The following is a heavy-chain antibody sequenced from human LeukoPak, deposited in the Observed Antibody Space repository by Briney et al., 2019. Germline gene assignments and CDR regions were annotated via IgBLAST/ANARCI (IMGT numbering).Heavy chain of an antibody. CDR3: ARGLGGSYVSAHFDY. CDR1: GYTFTSYY. V-gene: IGHV1-46*01. D-gene: IGHD1-26*01. CDR2: INPSGGST. Sequence: GASVKVSCKASGYTFTSYYMHWVRQAPGQGLEWMGIINPSGGSTSYAQKSQGRVTMTRDTSTSTVYMELSSLRSEDTAVYYCARGLGGSYVSAHFDYWGQGTLVTVSS. J-gene: IGHJ4*02.